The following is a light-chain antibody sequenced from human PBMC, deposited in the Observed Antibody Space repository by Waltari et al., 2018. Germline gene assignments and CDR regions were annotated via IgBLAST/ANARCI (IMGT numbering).Light chain of an antibody. V-gene: IGKV3-20*01. Sequence: EIVLTQSPGTLSLSPGEIATLSCWASQSVSRALVWYQQKPGQAPRLLIYGASTRAPGIPDRFSGSGSGTDFSLTINRLEPEDFAVYYCQHYVRLPATFGQGTKVEI. CDR2: GAS. J-gene: IGKJ1*01. CDR3: QHYVRLPAT. CDR1: QSVSRA.